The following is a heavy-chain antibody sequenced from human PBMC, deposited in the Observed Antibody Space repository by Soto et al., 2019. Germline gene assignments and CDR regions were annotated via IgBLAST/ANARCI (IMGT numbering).Heavy chain of an antibody. CDR3: ARSLRFLEWPPGMDV. CDR2: ISSSGSTI. J-gene: IGHJ6*02. CDR1: GFTFSSYE. V-gene: IGHV3-48*03. Sequence: PVGSLRLSCAASGFTFSSYEMNWVRQAPGKGLEWVSYISSSGSTIYYADSVKGRFTISRDNAKNSLYLQMNSLRAEDTAVYYCARSLRFLEWPPGMDVWGQGTTVIVSS. D-gene: IGHD3-3*01.